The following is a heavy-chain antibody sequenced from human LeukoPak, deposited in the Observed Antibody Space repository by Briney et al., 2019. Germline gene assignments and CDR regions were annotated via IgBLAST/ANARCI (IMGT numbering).Heavy chain of an antibody. D-gene: IGHD2/OR15-2a*01. CDR3: ARVVRFSRGAIDY. Sequence: PSETLSLTCAAYGGSFSGYYWSWIRQPPGKGLEWIGEINHSESTNYNPSLKSRVTISVDTSKNQFSLKLSSVTAADTAVYYCARVVRFSRGAIDYWGQGTLVTVSS. CDR1: GGSFSGYY. CDR2: INHSEST. V-gene: IGHV4-34*01. J-gene: IGHJ4*02.